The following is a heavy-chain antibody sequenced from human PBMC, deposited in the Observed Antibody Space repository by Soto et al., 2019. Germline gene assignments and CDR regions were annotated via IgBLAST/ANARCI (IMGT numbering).Heavy chain of an antibody. V-gene: IGHV1-46*01. CDR2: INPSGGRT. CDR3: AREKASTSLLTHYYYAMDV. Sequence: ASVKVSCKSSGYTFINYYAHWVRQAPGQGLEWMGMINPSGGRTTYPQKFQGRVTMTRDTSTSTVYVELSSLRSDDMAVFYCAREKASTSLLTHYYYAMDVWGQGTTVTVSS. J-gene: IGHJ6*02. CDR1: GYTFINYY.